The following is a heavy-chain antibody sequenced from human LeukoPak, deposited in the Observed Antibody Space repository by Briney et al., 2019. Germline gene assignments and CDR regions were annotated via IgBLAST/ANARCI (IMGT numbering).Heavy chain of an antibody. V-gene: IGHV4-4*07. Sequence: SETLSLTCTVSGVSINSYNWIWLRQPAGKGLEGIGRIYTSGSNNYNPSHKSRVTMSVDTSKNQFSLKLSSVTAADTAVYYCARDSPKKRSITIFGVVTNNWFDPWGQGTLVTVSS. CDR1: GVSINSYN. J-gene: IGHJ5*02. CDR3: ARDSPKKRSITIFGVVTNNWFDP. D-gene: IGHD3-3*01. CDR2: IYTSGSN.